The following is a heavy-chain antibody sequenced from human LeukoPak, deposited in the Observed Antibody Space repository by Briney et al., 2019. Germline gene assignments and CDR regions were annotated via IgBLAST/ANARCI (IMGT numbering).Heavy chain of an antibody. CDR3: ARDRIAVAGTSHWFDP. CDR1: GFTFSSYG. J-gene: IGHJ5*02. CDR2: IWYDGSNK. V-gene: IGHV3-33*01. Sequence: PGGSLRLSCAASGFTFSSYGMHWVRQAPGKGLEWVAVIWYDGSNKYYADSVKGRFTISRDNSKNTLYLQMNSLRAEDTAVYYCARDRIAVAGTSHWFDPWGQGTLVTVSS. D-gene: IGHD6-19*01.